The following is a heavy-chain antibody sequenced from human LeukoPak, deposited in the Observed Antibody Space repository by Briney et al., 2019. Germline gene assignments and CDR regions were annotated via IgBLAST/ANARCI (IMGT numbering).Heavy chain of an antibody. J-gene: IGHJ4*02. CDR1: GGPFSAYY. D-gene: IGHD4/OR15-4a*01. CDR3: ARGRGPNLDY. Sequence: PSETLSLTCAVYGGPFSAYYWSWIRQPPGEGLEWIGEVIQRGSTNYNPSLESRVTISVDTSKNQFSLKLSYVTAADTAVYYCARGRGPNLDYWGQGTLVTVSS. V-gene: IGHV4-34*01. CDR2: VIQRGST.